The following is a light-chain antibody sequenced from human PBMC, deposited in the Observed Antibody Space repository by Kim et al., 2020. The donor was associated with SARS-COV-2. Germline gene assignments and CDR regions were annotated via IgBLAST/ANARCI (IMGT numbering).Light chain of an antibody. CDR3: NSRDSNDYVE. CDR1: SLRTYY. CDR2: GKD. J-gene: IGLJ2*01. V-gene: IGLV3-19*01. Sequence: SSELTQDPAVSVALGQTVRITCQGDSLRTYYATWYQQKPGQAPKVVIYGKDNRPSGVPDRFSGSSSGNTTYLTITGTQAGDEADYYCNSRDSNDYVEFGG.